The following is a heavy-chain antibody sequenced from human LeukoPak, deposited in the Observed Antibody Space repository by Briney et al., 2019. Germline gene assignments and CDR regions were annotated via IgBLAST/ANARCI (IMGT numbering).Heavy chain of an antibody. CDR1: GGSFSGYY. J-gene: IGHJ4*02. V-gene: IGHV4-34*01. D-gene: IGHD3-10*01. CDR3: ARARYYGSGSYYFRAGNYFDY. Sequence: PSETLTLSCAVYGGSFSGYYWSWIRQPPGKGLEWIGEINHSGSTNYNPSLKSRVTISVDTSKNQFSLKLSSVTAADTAVYYSARARYYGSGSYYFRAGNYFDYWGQGTLVTVSS. CDR2: INHSGST.